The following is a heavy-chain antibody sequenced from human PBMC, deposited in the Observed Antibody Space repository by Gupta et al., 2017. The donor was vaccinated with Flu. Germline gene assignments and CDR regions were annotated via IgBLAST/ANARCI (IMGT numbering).Heavy chain of an antibody. D-gene: IGHD6-19*01. V-gene: IGHV3-23*01. Sequence: EVQLLESGGGLVQPGGSLRLSCAASGFTFSSSAMSWVRQAPGKGLEWVSSISDRGTPTFYTDSVKGRFTISRDNPKNTVNLLMNSLRVDDTAVYYCAKRAGEIHANGWFSGGNFDYWGQGILVTVSS. J-gene: IGHJ4*02. CDR1: GFTFSSSA. CDR2: ISDRGTPT. CDR3: AKRAGEIHANGWFSGGNFDY.